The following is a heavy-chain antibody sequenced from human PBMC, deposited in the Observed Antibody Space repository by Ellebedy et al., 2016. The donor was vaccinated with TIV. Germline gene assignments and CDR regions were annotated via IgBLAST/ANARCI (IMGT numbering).Heavy chain of an antibody. CDR2: ISSSSGYR. J-gene: IGHJ6*02. D-gene: IGHD4/OR15-4a*01. CDR1: GITFSSYS. CDR3: ARVYGDYRMDV. V-gene: IGHV3-21*01. Sequence: GGSLRLSCAASGITFSSYSMNWVRQAPGKGLEWVSSISSSSGYRYYADSVKGRFTISRDNAKNSLYLQMNSLRAEDTAVYYCARVYGDYRMDVWGQGTTVTVSS.